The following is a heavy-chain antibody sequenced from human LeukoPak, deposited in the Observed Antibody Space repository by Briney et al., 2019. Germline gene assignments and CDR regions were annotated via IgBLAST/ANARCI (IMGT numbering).Heavy chain of an antibody. V-gene: IGHV3-9*03. CDR1: GFTFDDYA. CDR2: ISWNSGSI. J-gene: IGHJ3*02. CDR3: AKASGYYALGDAFDI. Sequence: PGRSLRLSCAASGFTFDDYAMHWVRQAPGKGLEWVPGISWNSGSIGYADSVKGRFTISRDNAKNSLYLQMNSLRAEDMALYYCAKASGYYALGDAFDIWGQGTMVTVSS. D-gene: IGHD3-22*01.